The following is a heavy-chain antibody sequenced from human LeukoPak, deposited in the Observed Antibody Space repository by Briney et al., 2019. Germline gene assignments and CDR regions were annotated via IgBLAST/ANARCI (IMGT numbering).Heavy chain of an antibody. J-gene: IGHJ1*01. CDR1: GYTFTSYY. V-gene: IGHV1-46*01. CDR2: INPSGGST. CDR3: ARDRYDSSGYYFRYFQH. Sequence: ASVKVSCKASGYTFTSYYMHWVRQAPGQGLEWRGVINPSGGSTSYAQKFQGRVTMTRDMSTSTVYMELSSLRSEDTAVYYCARDRYDSSGYYFRYFQHWGQGTLVTVSS. D-gene: IGHD3-22*01.